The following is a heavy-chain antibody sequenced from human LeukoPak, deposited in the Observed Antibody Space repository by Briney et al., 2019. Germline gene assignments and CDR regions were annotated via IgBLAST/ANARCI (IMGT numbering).Heavy chain of an antibody. D-gene: IGHD1-1*01. V-gene: IGHV1-8*01. CDR3: ATSGERHDWFDP. CDR1: GYTFTSYD. J-gene: IGHJ5*02. Sequence: ASVKVSCKASGYTFTSYDINWVRQATGQGLEWMGWMNPNSGNTGYAQKFQGRVTMTRNTSISTAYMELSSLRSDDTAVYYCATSGERHDWFDPWGQGTLVTVSS. CDR2: MNPNSGNT.